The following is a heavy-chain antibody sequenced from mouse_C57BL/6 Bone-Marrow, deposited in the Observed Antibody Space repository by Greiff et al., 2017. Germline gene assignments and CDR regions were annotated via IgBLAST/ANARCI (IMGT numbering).Heavy chain of an antibody. Sequence: QVQLQQPGAELVKPGASVKMSCKASGYTFTSYWITWVKQRPGQGLEWIGDIYPTSGRTNYNEKFKSKAILTVDTSSNTAYMQLSSLTSEDSAVFYCERWGPLGRSFDYWGQGTALTVSS. CDR1: GYTFTSYW. CDR3: ERWGPLGRSFDY. J-gene: IGHJ2*01. V-gene: IGHV1-55*01. CDR2: IYPTSGRT.